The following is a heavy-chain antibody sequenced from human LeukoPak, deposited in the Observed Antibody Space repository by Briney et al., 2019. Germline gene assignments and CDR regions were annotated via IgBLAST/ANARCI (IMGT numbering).Heavy chain of an antibody. J-gene: IGHJ6*02. D-gene: IGHD4-23*01. V-gene: IGHV1-18*01. CDR2: ISAYNGST. Sequence: RASVKVSCKASGYTFTSYGISWVRQAPGQGPEWMGWISAYNGSTNYAQNLQGRVTMTTDTTTSTAYMELRSLRSDDTAVYYCARARTVAYYSYGMDVWGQGTTVTVSS. CDR3: ARARTVAYYSYGMDV. CDR1: GYTFTSYG.